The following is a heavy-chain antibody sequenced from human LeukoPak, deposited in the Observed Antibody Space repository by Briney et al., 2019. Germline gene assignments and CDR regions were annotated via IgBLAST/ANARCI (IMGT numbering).Heavy chain of an antibody. Sequence: PSETLSLTCTVSGGSISSGDYYWSWIRQPPGKGLEWIGYIYYSGSTYYNPSLKSRVTISVDTSKNQFSLKLSSVTAADTAVYYCARGAGEPNAFDIWGQGTMVTVSS. CDR3: ARGAGEPNAFDI. V-gene: IGHV4-30-4*01. CDR2: IYYSGST. CDR1: GGSISSGDYY. J-gene: IGHJ3*02.